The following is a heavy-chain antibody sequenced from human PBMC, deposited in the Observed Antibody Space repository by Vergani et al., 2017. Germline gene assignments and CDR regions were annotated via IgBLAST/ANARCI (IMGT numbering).Heavy chain of an antibody. D-gene: IGHD5-12*01. J-gene: IGHJ6*04. CDR3: AKANPRNSGYDYLYYYHAMDV. V-gene: IGHV3-23*04. Sequence: DVQLVESGGDLVQPGGSLRLSCAASGFTFNHYAMNWVRQAPGKGLEWVSGISGSGGSTYYAGSVKGRFTISRDSSKTTLYLQMNSLSAADTAVYYCAKANPRNSGYDYLYYYHAMDVGGKGTTVTVSS. CDR2: ISGSGGST. CDR1: GFTFNHYA.